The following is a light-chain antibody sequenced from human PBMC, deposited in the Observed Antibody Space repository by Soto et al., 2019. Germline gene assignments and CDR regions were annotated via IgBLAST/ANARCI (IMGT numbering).Light chain of an antibody. V-gene: IGKV1-9*01. J-gene: IGKJ4*01. CDR2: DSS. CDR3: QQLIDYPLT. CDR1: EGVKNH. Sequence: DVQLTQSPSSLSASVGDRVTITCRAREGVKNHLAWYQQKPGKAPKLLISDSSTLQSGVPARFSGSGYGTEFTLTISSLQPEDFATYYCQQLIDYPLTFGGGTKV.